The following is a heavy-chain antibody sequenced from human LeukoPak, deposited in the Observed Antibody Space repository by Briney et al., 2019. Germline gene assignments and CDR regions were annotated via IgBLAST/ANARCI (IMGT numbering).Heavy chain of an antibody. CDR2: INPNTGGT. D-gene: IGHD2-15*01. J-gene: IGHJ4*02. CDR1: GYTFTDYY. Sequence: GASVKVSCKASGYTFTDYYLHWVRQAPGQGPESMGWINPNTGGTEYVQKFQGRVTTTRDTSISTVFMELSRLTSDDTAVYYCARESADSSVCDYWGQGSLVTVSS. V-gene: IGHV1-2*02. CDR3: ARESADSSVCDY.